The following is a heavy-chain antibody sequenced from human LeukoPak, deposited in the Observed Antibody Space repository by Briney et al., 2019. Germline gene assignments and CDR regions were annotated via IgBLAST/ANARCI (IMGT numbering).Heavy chain of an antibody. D-gene: IGHD3-22*01. CDR1: GGSISTYC. CDR2: ICTSGST. V-gene: IGHV4-4*07. Sequence: SETLSLTCTVSGGSISTYCWSWIRQPAGKGLEWIGHICTSGSTNYNPSLKSRVTMSVDTSNNEFSLKLNSVTAADTAVYYCARTYDSPGYYSPDYYYMDVWGKGTTVTVSS. J-gene: IGHJ6*03. CDR3: ARTYDSPGYYSPDYYYMDV.